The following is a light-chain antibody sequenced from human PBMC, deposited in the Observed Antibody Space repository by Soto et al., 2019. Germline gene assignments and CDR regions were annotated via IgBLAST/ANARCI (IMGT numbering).Light chain of an antibody. CDR1: QYISNY. V-gene: IGKV1-39*01. CDR3: QQSYSTPPT. CDR2: TAS. Sequence: DIKMTQSPSSLSASVGDRVTITCRASQYISNYLNWYQQKSGTAPKLLIHTASTLQSGVPSRFSGRGSGPDFNLTINSVPPDDFAIYFCQQSYSTPPTFGQGTTLEIK. J-gene: IGKJ2*01.